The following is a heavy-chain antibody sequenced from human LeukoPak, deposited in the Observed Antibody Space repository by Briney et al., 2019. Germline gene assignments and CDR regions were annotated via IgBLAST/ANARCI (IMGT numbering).Heavy chain of an antibody. CDR3: ARDYCSGGYCYSDY. CDR2: ISSSTHYT. Sequence: GGSLRLSCAASEFTFSDYYMSWIRQAPGKGLEWVSYISSSTHYTNYADSVKGRFTITRDNAKNSLYLQMNSLRADDTAVYYCARDYCSGGYCYSDYWGQGTLVTVSS. V-gene: IGHV3-11*06. J-gene: IGHJ4*02. D-gene: IGHD2-15*01. CDR1: EFTFSDYY.